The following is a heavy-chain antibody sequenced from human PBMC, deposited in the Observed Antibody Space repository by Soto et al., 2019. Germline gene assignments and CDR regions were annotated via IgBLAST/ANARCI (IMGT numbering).Heavy chain of an antibody. Sequence: SETLPLTCTVSGGSINGYYWNWIRQPPGKGLEWIGYIYYSGSTNYNPSLKSRVTISVDTSKNQFSLKLSSVTAADTAVYYCARDNSGYYFIDYWGQGILVTVSS. CDR1: GGSINGYY. V-gene: IGHV4-59*01. D-gene: IGHD3-22*01. J-gene: IGHJ4*02. CDR2: IYYSGST. CDR3: ARDNSGYYFIDY.